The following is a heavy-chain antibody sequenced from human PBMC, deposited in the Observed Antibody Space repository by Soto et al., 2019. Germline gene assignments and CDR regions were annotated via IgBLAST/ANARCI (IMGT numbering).Heavy chain of an antibody. CDR1: GFSFRSYS. V-gene: IGHV3-48*02. CDR2: ISSSSMTI. D-gene: IGHD3-22*01. J-gene: IGHJ3*01. CDR3: ARDGNYYDSSGFWT. Sequence: XGSLRLSCAASGFSFRSYSMNWVRQAPGKGLEWISYISSSSMTIYYADSVKDRFIISRDNAKNSLYLQMNSLRDEDTAVYYCARDGNYYDSSGFWTWGQGTMVT.